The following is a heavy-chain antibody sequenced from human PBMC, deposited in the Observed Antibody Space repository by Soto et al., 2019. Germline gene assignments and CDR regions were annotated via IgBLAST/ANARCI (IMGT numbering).Heavy chain of an antibody. CDR3: ARRTIAYWYFDL. CDR1: GHTFTSYD. Sequence: QVQLVQSGAEVKKPGASVKVSCKASGHTFTSYDINWVRQATGQGLEWMGWMNGNSGNTGYAQKFQGRVTMTRDTSMSTAYMELSSLTSEDTAVYYCARRTIAYWYFDLWGRGTLVTVSS. J-gene: IGHJ2*01. D-gene: IGHD1-1*01. V-gene: IGHV1-8*01. CDR2: MNGNSGNT.